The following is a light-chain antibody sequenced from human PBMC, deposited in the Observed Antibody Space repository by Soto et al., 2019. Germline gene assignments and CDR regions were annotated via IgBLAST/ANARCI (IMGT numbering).Light chain of an antibody. Sequence: DIQMTQSPSTLSASVGDRVTITCRASQSISSWLAWYQQKPGKAPKLLIYKASSLESGVPSRFSGSGSGTEFTLTSSSLQTDDCATYYCQQYNSYTWTFGQGTKVEIK. CDR1: QSISSW. J-gene: IGKJ1*01. CDR3: QQYNSYTWT. CDR2: KAS. V-gene: IGKV1-5*03.